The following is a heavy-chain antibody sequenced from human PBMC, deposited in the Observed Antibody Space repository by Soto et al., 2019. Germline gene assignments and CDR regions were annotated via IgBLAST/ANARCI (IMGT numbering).Heavy chain of an antibody. CDR1: GFTFSSYA. CDR2: ISGSGGNT. V-gene: IGHV3-23*01. CDR3: AKGYRIAAAGTVDY. Sequence: GGSLRLSCAASGFTFSSYAMSWVRQAPGKGLEWVSAISGSGGNTYYADSVKGRFTISRDNSKNTLYLQMNSLRAEDTAVYYCAKGYRIAAAGTVDYWGQGTLVTVSS. D-gene: IGHD6-13*01. J-gene: IGHJ4*02.